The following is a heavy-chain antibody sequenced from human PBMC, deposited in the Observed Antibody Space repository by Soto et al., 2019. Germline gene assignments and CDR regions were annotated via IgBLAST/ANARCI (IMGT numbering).Heavy chain of an antibody. Sequence: QVQLVESGGGVVQPGRSLRLSCAASGFTFSSYAMHWVRQAPGKGLEWVAVISYDGSNKYYADSVKGRFTISRDNSKNTLYLQMNSLRAEDTAVYYCASNGYCSGGSCYSSFDPWGQGTLVTVSS. J-gene: IGHJ5*02. CDR1: GFTFSSYA. CDR2: ISYDGSNK. V-gene: IGHV3-30-3*01. D-gene: IGHD2-15*01. CDR3: ASNGYCSGGSCYSSFDP.